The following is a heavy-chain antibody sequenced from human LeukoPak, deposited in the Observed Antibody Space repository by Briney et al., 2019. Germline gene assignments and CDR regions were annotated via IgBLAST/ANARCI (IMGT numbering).Heavy chain of an antibody. V-gene: IGHV3-11*01. J-gene: IGHJ3*02. CDR2: ISSSGSTI. CDR1: GFTFSDYY. D-gene: IGHD6-13*01. CDR3: ARGSSSWFSDAFDI. Sequence: PGGSLRLSCAASGFTFSDYYMSWIRQAPGKGLEWVSYISSSGSTIYYADSVKGRFTISRDNAKNSLYLQVNSLRAEDTAVYYCARGSSSWFSDAFDIWGQGTMVTVSS.